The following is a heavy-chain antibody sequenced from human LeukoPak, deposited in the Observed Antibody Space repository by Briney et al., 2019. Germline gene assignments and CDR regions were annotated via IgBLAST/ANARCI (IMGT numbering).Heavy chain of an antibody. Sequence: GGSLRLSCAVSGFTVSSNYMTWVRQAPGKGLEWVSVIYSDGSTYYADSVKGRFTISRDNSKNTLYLQMNSLRAEDTAVYYCARDGVGYRYGIFDYWGQGTLVTLSS. CDR2: IYSDGST. J-gene: IGHJ4*02. V-gene: IGHV3-53*01. CDR3: ARDGVGYRYGIFDY. D-gene: IGHD5-18*01. CDR1: GFTVSSNY.